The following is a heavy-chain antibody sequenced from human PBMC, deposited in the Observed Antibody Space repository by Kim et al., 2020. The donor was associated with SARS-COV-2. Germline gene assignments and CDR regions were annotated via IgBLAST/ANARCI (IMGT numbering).Heavy chain of an antibody. V-gene: IGHV1-69*06. J-gene: IGHJ4*02. Sequence: SVKVSCKASGGTFSSYAISWVRQAPGQGLEWMGGIIPIFGTANYAQKFQGRVTITADKSTSTAYMELSSLRSEDTAVYYCARAPVKLAGTGYFDYWGQGTLVTVSS. D-gene: IGHD6-13*01. CDR3: ARAPVKLAGTGYFDY. CDR2: IIPIFGTA. CDR1: GGTFSSYA.